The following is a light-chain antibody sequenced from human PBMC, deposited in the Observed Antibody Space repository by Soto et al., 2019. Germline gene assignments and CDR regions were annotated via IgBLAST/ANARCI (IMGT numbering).Light chain of an antibody. CDR2: DAS. CDR1: QSVSSY. V-gene: IGKV3-11*01. CDR3: QQRSNWPPRNT. J-gene: IGKJ5*01. Sequence: EIVLTQSPATLSLSPGERATLSCRASQSVSSYLAWYQQKPGQAPRLLIYDASNRATGIPAMFSGSGSGTDFTLTISSLEPEDFAVYYCQQRSNWPPRNTFGQGTRLEIK.